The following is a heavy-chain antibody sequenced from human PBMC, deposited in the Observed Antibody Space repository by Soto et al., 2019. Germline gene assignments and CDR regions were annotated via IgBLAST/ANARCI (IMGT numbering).Heavy chain of an antibody. CDR3: AKGAGDH. J-gene: IGHJ4*02. CDR1: GGTFNTYA. D-gene: IGHD3-10*01. Sequence: QMQLVQSGAEVKERGSSVKISCKTSGGTFNTYALTWVRQAPGQGLEWIGGIIPIFGIKNVAQRFQGRVTINADESLTTAYMELTSLRSDHPAVYYCAKGAGDHWGQGTVVTVSS. CDR2: IIPIFGIK. V-gene: IGHV1-69*01.